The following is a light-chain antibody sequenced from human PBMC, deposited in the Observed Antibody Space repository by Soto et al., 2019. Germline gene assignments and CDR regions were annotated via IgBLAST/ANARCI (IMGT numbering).Light chain of an antibody. J-gene: IGKJ5*01. CDR1: QSISSY. Sequence: EIVLTQSPATLSLSPGERATLSCRASQSISSYLDWYQQKRGQAPRLLIYDASKMATGIPARFSGSGSGTDFTLTISSLEPEDFAVYYCRQRSNLPITFGQGTRLEIK. CDR2: DAS. CDR3: RQRSNLPIT. V-gene: IGKV3-11*01.